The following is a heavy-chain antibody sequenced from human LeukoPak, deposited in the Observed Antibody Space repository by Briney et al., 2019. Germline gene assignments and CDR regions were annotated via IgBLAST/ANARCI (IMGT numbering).Heavy chain of an antibody. V-gene: IGHV3-66*01. CDR3: ARWEQQLAFFDY. Sequence: GGSLRLSCAAPGFTVSSNYMSWVRQAPGKGLEWVSVIYSGGSTYYADSVKGRFTISRDNSKNTLYLQMNSLRAEDTAVYYCARWEQQLAFFDYRGQGTLVTVSS. J-gene: IGHJ4*02. CDR2: IYSGGST. D-gene: IGHD6-13*01. CDR1: GFTVSSNY.